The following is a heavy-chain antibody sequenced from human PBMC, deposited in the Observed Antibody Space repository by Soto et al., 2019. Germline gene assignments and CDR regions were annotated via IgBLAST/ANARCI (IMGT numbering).Heavy chain of an antibody. Sequence: PSATLSLTCSVYGGSFSGYYWSWIRQPPGKGLEWIGEINHSGSTNYNPSLKSRVTISVDTSKNQFSLKLSSVTAADTAVYYCARGGRVGVVMRVYNRLDPWGEGPRVPV. CDR1: GGSFSGYY. D-gene: IGHD3-3*01. V-gene: IGHV4-34*01. CDR3: ARGGRVGVVMRVYNRLDP. J-gene: IGHJ5*02. CDR2: INHSGST.